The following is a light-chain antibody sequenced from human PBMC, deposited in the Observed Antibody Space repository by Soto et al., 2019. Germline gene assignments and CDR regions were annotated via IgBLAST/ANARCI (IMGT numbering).Light chain of an antibody. Sequence: DIQMTQSPSSLSASVGDRVTITCRASQSISGYLNWYQQKPGQAPKLLIYAASSLQSGVPSRFSGSGSGTDFPLTISSLQPEDFAAYYCQQTYSTPFTFGPGTKVDIK. V-gene: IGKV1-39*01. CDR2: AAS. CDR3: QQTYSTPFT. J-gene: IGKJ3*01. CDR1: QSISGY.